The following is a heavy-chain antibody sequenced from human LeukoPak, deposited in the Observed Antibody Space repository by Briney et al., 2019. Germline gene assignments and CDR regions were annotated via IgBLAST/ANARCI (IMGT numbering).Heavy chain of an antibody. V-gene: IGHV3-30*02. CDR3: AKVTSRYYYYMDV. J-gene: IGHJ6*03. Sequence: PGGSLRLSCAASGFTFSSYGMHWVRQAPGKGLEWVAFIRYDGSNKCYADSVKGRFTISRDNSKNMLYLQMNSLRGEETAVYYCAKVTSRYYYYMDVWGKGTTVTVSS. CDR2: IRYDGSNK. CDR1: GFTFSSYG.